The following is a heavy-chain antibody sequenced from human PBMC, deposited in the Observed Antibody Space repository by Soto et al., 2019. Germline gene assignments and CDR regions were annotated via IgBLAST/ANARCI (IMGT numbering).Heavy chain of an antibody. CDR3: ARDFSNTYYGRSYWWFEP. D-gene: IGHD3-10*01. Sequence: QVQLVQSAAEVKEPGASVKISCQTSGYTFTSNYVHWVRQAPGQGLEWLAVIKPTGDNILYAQKFRGRLNLTTDTSTTTLYMEMRSLRSDHTAIYYGARDFSNTYYGRSYWWFEPWGQGTLVSVSS. CDR1: GYTFTSNY. J-gene: IGHJ5*02. V-gene: IGHV1-46*03. CDR2: IKPTGDNI.